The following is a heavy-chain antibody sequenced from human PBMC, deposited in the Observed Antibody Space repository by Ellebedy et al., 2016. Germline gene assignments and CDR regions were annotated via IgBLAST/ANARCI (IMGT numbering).Heavy chain of an antibody. D-gene: IGHD3-9*01. Sequence: SETLSLXXTVSGGSVSSGSYYWSWIRQPPGKGLEWIGYIYYSGSTNYNPSLKSRVTISVDTSKNQFSLKLSSVTAADTAVYYCARDFGMNYDTTGYYYMDVWGKGTTVTVSS. V-gene: IGHV4-61*01. CDR3: ARDFGMNYDTTGYYYMDV. CDR1: GGSVSSGSYY. CDR2: IYYSGST. J-gene: IGHJ6*03.